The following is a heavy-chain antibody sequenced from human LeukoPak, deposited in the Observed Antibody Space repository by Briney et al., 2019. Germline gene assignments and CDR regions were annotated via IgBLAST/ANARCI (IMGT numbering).Heavy chain of an antibody. CDR1: GFTFGSYW. J-gene: IGHJ4*01. D-gene: IGHD5-18*01. CDR3: ARGGRFSYGSLDY. CDR2: INNGGSST. Sequence: PGGSLRLSCAASGFTFGSYWMHWVRQAPGKGLVWVSHINNGGSSTTYADSVRGRFTISRDNAKNTLYLQMNSLRAEDTAVYYCARGGRFSYGSLDYWGQGTLVTVSS. V-gene: IGHV3-74*01.